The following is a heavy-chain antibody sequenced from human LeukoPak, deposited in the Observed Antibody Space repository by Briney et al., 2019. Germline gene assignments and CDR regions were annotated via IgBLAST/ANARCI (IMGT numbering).Heavy chain of an antibody. CDR1: GVPVSSNY. V-gene: IGHV3-53*01. D-gene: IGHD1-26*01. Sequence: PGGSLRLSCAVFGVPVSSNYMSWVRQAPGKGLEWVSVLYGGGTTYYADSVKGRFTISRDNSKNTLFLQMNSLRAEDTAVYYCARGRVGAPDVFDIWGQGTMVTVSS. J-gene: IGHJ3*02. CDR3: ARGRVGAPDVFDI. CDR2: LYGGGTT.